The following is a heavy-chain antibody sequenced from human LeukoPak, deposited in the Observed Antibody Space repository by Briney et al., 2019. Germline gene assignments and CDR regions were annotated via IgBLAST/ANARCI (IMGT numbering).Heavy chain of an antibody. J-gene: IGHJ4*02. CDR2: INAGNGNT. Sequence: ASVTVSCKASGYTFTSYAMHWVRQAPGQRLEWMGWINAGNGNTKYSQKFQGRVTITRDTSASTAYMELSSLRSEDTAVYYCARGPDFDWPMRPFDYWGQGTLVTVSS. D-gene: IGHD3-9*01. CDR1: GYTFTSYA. CDR3: ARGPDFDWPMRPFDY. V-gene: IGHV1-3*01.